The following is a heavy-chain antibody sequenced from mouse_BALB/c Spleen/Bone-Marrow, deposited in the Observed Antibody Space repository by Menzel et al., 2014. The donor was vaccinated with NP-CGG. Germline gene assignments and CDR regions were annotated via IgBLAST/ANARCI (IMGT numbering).Heavy chain of an antibody. CDR1: GFNIKDTY. CDR2: IDPANGNT. J-gene: IGHJ3*01. Sequence: VQLKESGAELVKPGASVKLSCTASGFNIKDTYMHWVKQRPEQGLEWIGRIDPANGNTKYDPKLQGKATITADTSSNTAYLQLSSLTSEDTAVYYCARDDSWGFAYWGQGTLVTVSA. V-gene: IGHV14-3*02. D-gene: IGHD2-4*01. CDR3: ARDDSWGFAY.